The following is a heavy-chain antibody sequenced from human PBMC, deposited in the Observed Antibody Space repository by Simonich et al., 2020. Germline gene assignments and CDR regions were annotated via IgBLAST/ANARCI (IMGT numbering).Heavy chain of an antibody. V-gene: IGHV1-18*01. J-gene: IGHJ4*02. Sequence: QVQLVQSGAEVKKPGASVKVSCKASGSTFTSYCISWVRQDPGQGLAWMGGSKPDNGNTNDAQKRQGRVTRTTDTATSTSYMERRSLRSDDAAVYYCARASRGTWWYYYFDYWGQGTLVTVSS. D-gene: IGHD2-15*01. CDR2: SKPDNGNT. CDR1: GSTFTSYC. CDR3: ARASRGTWWYYYFDY.